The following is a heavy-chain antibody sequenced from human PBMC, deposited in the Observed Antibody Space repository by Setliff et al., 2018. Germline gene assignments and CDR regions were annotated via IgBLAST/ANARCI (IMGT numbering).Heavy chain of an antibody. CDR2: INPHGSEK. CDR1: GFTYNNDW. D-gene: IGHD3-10*01. Sequence: SLRLSCGASGFTYNNDWVSWVRQAPGKGLEWLASINPHGSEKYYADSVKGRFTISRDNAKNSLSLQMNNLRTEDTAVYYCFGAGTCSYWGQGTLVTVSS. CDR3: FGAGTCSY. J-gene: IGHJ4*02. V-gene: IGHV3-7*01.